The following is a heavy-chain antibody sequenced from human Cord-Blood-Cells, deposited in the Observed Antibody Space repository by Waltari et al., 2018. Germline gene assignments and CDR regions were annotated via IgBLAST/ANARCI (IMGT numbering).Heavy chain of an antibody. D-gene: IGHD2-21*01. CDR1: GGSISSSSYY. Sequence: QLQLQESGPGLVKPSETLSLTCTVSGGSISSSSYYWGWIRQPPGKGLEWMWSIYYSVRPLSHPSLKSRVTISVDTSKNQFSLRLSSVTAADTAVYCCARLGREVVIASWGQGTLVTVSS. CDR2: IYYSVRP. V-gene: IGHV4-39*01. J-gene: IGHJ4*02. CDR3: ARLGREVVIAS.